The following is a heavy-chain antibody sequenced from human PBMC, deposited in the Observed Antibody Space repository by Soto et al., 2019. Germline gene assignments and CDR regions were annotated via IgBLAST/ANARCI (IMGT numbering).Heavy chain of an antibody. D-gene: IGHD2-15*01. CDR2: FNGNGGGT. CDR3: AKDNSLHWFDP. CDR1: GFSFSTYA. J-gene: IGHJ5*02. V-gene: IGHV3-23*01. Sequence: PGGSLRLSCATSGFSFSTYAMTWVRQAPGKGLEWVSTFNGNGGGTYYADSVKGRFTISRDNSKNTLYLQMDSLRAEDTATYYCAKDNSLHWFDPWGQGTLVTVYS.